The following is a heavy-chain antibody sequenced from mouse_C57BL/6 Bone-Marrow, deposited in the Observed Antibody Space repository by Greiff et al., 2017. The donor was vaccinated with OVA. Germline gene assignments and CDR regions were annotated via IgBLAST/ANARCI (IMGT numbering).Heavy chain of an antibody. J-gene: IGHJ1*03. CDR2: IDPSDSYT. CDR3: ARWDYYYGSRYFDV. Sequence: QVQLKQPGAELVRPGTSVKLSCKASGYTFTSYWMHWVKQRPGQGLEWIGVIDPSDSYTNYNQEFKGKATLTVDTSSSTAYMQLSSLTSEDSAVYYCARWDYYYGSRYFDVWGTGTTVTVSS. CDR1: GYTFTSYW. V-gene: IGHV1-59*01. D-gene: IGHD1-1*01.